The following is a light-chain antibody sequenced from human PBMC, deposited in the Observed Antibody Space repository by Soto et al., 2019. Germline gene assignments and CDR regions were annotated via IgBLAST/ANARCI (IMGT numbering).Light chain of an antibody. J-gene: IGLJ2*01. CDR3: AAWDDILNGPV. Sequence: QSVLTQPPSASGTPGQRVAISCSGSNSNIGSNTVNWYQQVPGTAPKALIYSNDHRPSGVPARFSASKSGSSASLAINGLQSEDEADYHCAAWDDILNGPVFGGGTKLTVL. CDR2: SND. CDR1: NSNIGSNT. V-gene: IGLV1-44*01.